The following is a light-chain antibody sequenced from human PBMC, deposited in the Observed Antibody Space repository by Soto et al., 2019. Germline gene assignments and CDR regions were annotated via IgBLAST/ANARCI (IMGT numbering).Light chain of an antibody. CDR3: QQYKNSST. Sequence: DIQMTQSPSTLSASVGDRVTITCRASQSISSWLAWYQQKPGKAPKLLIYDASSLESGVPSRFSGSGSGTEFTLTISSLQPDDFGVYYCQQYKNSSTFGQGTKVDIK. CDR2: DAS. V-gene: IGKV1-5*01. CDR1: QSISSW. J-gene: IGKJ1*01.